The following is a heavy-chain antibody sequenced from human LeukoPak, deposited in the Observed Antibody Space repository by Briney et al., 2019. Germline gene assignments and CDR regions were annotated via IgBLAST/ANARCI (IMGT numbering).Heavy chain of an antibody. V-gene: IGHV4-61*02. D-gene: IGHD3-22*01. CDR1: GGSISSSSYY. CDR3: ARASYSYDINGWVPFDY. J-gene: IGHJ4*02. CDR2: IYTSGST. Sequence: SETLSLTCTVSGGSISSSSYYWGWIRQPAGKGLEWIGRIYTSGSTNYNPSLKSRVTISGDTSKNQFSLRLSSVTAADTAVYYCARASYSYDINGWVPFDYWGQGTLVTVSS.